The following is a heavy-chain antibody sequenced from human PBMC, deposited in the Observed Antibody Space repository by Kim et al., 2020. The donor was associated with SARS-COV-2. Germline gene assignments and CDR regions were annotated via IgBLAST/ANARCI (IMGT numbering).Heavy chain of an antibody. D-gene: IGHD6-13*01. Sequence: YADSVKGRFTISRDNAKNSLYLQMNSLRAEDTAVYYCARATRLAAVLGYWGQGTLVTVSS. J-gene: IGHJ4*02. V-gene: IGHV3-21*01. CDR3: ARATRLAAVLGY.